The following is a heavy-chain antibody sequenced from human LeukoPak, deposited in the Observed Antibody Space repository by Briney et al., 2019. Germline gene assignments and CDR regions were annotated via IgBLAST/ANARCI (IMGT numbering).Heavy chain of an antibody. CDR2: INTNTGTP. D-gene: IGHD5-12*01. CDR1: GYTFTNYA. Sequence: ASMKVSCKASGYTFTNYAMNWVRQAPGQGLEWMGWINTNTGTPTYAQGLTGRFVFSLETSVSTAYLQISSLKAEDTAVYYCAREQGYSNTHDAFDIWGKGTMVTVSS. CDR3: AREQGYSNTHDAFDI. J-gene: IGHJ3*02. V-gene: IGHV7-4-1*02.